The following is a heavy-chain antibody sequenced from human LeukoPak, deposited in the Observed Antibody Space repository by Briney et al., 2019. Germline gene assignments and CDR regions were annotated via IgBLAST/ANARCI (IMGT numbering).Heavy chain of an antibody. D-gene: IGHD6-6*01. CDR2: ISYDGSNK. V-gene: IGHV3-30*04. CDR1: GFTFSSYA. CDR3: ARVSRVAAIEGYYFDY. Sequence: GGSLRLSCAASGFTFSSYAMHWVRQAPGKGLEWVAVISYDGSNKYYADSVKGRFTISRDNSKNTLYLQMNSLRAEDTAVYYCARVSRVAAIEGYYFDYWGQGTLVTVSS. J-gene: IGHJ4*02.